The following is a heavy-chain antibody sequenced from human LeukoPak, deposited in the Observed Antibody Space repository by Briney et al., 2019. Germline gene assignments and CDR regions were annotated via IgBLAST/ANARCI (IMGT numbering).Heavy chain of an antibody. J-gene: IGHJ4*02. D-gene: IGHD4-17*01. Sequence: GGSLRLSCTASGFSFSGHWMHWARQLPGKGLVWVSRISPTGSTTSYADSVKGRFTVSRDNAKNTLYLQVNNLRAEDTAVYYCARSRPYGDYIFDYWGQGTLVTVSS. CDR2: ISPTGSTT. CDR1: GFSFSGHW. CDR3: ARSRPYGDYIFDY. V-gene: IGHV3-74*01.